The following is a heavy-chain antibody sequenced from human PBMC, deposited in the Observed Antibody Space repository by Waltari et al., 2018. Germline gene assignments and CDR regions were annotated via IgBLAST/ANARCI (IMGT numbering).Heavy chain of an antibody. J-gene: IGHJ3*02. Sequence: QLQLQESGPGLVKPSETLSLTCTVSGGSISSSSYSWGWIRQPPGKGLEWIGSIYYSGSTYYNPSLKSRVTISVDTSKNQFSLKLSSVTAADTAVYYCARQYCTNGVCLPPDAFDIWGQGTMVTVSS. D-gene: IGHD2-8*01. CDR1: GGSISSSSYS. CDR3: ARQYCTNGVCLPPDAFDI. V-gene: IGHV4-39*01. CDR2: IYYSGST.